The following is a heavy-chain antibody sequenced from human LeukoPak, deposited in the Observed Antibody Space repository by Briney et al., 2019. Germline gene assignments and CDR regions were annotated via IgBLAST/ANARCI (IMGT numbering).Heavy chain of an antibody. J-gene: IGHJ3*02. CDR1: GFTFSSYE. Sequence: GALRLSCAASGFTFSSYEMNWVRQAPGKGLEYVSAISSNGGSTYYADSVKGRFTISRDNSKNTLYLQMSSLRAEDTAVYYCVKDRNTAMVEGAFDIWGQGTMVTVSS. CDR3: VKDRNTAMVEGAFDI. V-gene: IGHV3-64D*06. CDR2: ISSNGGST. D-gene: IGHD5-18*01.